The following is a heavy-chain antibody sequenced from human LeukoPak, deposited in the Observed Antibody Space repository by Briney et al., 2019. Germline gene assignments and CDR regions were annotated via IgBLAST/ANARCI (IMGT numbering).Heavy chain of an antibody. CDR3: ARDQDYYGSGSYGPDY. CDR2: IYYSGST. J-gene: IGHJ4*02. D-gene: IGHD3-10*01. CDR1: GGSISSSSYY. Sequence: ASETLSLTCTVSGGSISSSSYYWGWIRQPPGKGLEWIGSIYYSGSTYYNPSLKSRVTISVDTSKNQFSLKMASMTAADTAVYYCARDQDYYGSGSYGPDYWGQGILVTVSS. V-gene: IGHV4-39*07.